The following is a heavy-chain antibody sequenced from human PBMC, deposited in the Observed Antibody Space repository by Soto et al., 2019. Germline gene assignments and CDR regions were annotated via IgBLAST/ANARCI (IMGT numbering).Heavy chain of an antibody. CDR3: TTDLLLWFGESSDY. D-gene: IGHD3-10*01. CDR1: GFTFSNAW. V-gene: IGHV3-15*07. J-gene: IGHJ4*02. CDR2: IKSKTDGGTT. Sequence: EVQLVESGGGLVKPGGSLRLSCAASGFTFSNAWMNWVRQAPGKGLVWVGRIKSKTDGGTTDYAAPVKGRFTISRDDSKNTLYLQMNSLKTEDTAVYYCTTDLLLWFGESSDYWGQGTLVTVSS.